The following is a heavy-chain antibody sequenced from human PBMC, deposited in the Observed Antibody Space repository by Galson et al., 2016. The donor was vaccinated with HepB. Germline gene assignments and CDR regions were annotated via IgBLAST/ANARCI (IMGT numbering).Heavy chain of an antibody. J-gene: IGHJ6*03. D-gene: IGHD6-19*01. Sequence: SETLSLTCNVSGHSISTTTYDWGWIRQPPGGGLEWIGSLYYTDGNTYYNPSLGSRVTISVDTSKNQLSLRLSSVTAADTAVYYCATGIAVAGKYYYHYMDVWGKGTPVTVSS. CDR2: LYYTDGNT. CDR1: GHSISTTTYD. V-gene: IGHV4-39*01. CDR3: ATGIAVAGKYYYHYMDV.